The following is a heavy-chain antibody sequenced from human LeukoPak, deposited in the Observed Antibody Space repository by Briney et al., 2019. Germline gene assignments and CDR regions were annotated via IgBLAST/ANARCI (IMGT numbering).Heavy chain of an antibody. J-gene: IGHJ4*02. V-gene: IGHV3-23*01. D-gene: IGHD5-18*01. Sequence: PGGSLRLSCAASEFTFRSYAMSWVRQAPGKGLEWVSAISGSGGSTYYADSVKGRFTISRDNSKNTLYLQMSSLRAEDTAVYYCATMGYSFGYYFDYWGQGTLVTVSS. CDR2: ISGSGGST. CDR1: EFTFRSYA. CDR3: ATMGYSFGYYFDY.